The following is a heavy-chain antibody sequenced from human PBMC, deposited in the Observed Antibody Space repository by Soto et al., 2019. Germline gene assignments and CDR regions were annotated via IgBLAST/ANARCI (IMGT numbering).Heavy chain of an antibody. V-gene: IGHV1-46*03. CDR3: ARDQSWHDLVWCFDP. Sequence: QVQLVQSGAEVKKPGASVKISCKAIGYSFTSHYMHWVRQAPGQGLEWMGTIYPGGVNVAYAQKFQGSLTMTKETSPSTVYMELTSLTSEDTALYYCARDQSWHDLVWCFDPWGQGTLVTVSS. D-gene: IGHD1-1*01. J-gene: IGHJ5*02. CDR1: GYSFTSHY. CDR2: IYPGGVNV.